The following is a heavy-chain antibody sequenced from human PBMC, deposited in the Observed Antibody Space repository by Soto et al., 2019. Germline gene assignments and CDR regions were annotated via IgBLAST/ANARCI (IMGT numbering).Heavy chain of an antibody. CDR1: GFTFTNLW. CDR2: INGDGTIT. V-gene: IGHV3-74*01. J-gene: IGHJ1*01. Sequence: EVQLVESGGGLVQPGGSLRLSCAASGFTFTNLWIYWVRQTPEKGLVWVAGINGDGTITAYADSVKGRFTISRDNAKSTLYLPMNSLTIEGTALYYCVRDFRWGQGTLVTVSS. CDR3: VRDFR.